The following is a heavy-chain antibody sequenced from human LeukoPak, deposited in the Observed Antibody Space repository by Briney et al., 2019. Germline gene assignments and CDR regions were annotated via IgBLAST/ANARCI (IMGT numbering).Heavy chain of an antibody. D-gene: IGHD1-7*01. V-gene: IGHV4-59*08. Sequence: PSETLSLTCTVSGDSISSYYWSWIRQPPGKGLEWIGYIYYSGTTNYNPSLKSRVTISVDTSKNQFSLKLSSVTAADTAVYYCARHGNWDSRQYYFDHWGQGTLVTVSS. CDR2: IYYSGTT. CDR3: ARHGNWDSRQYYFDH. CDR1: GDSISSYY. J-gene: IGHJ4*02.